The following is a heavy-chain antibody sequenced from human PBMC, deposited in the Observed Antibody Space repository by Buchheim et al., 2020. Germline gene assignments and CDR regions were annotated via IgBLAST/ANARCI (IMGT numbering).Heavy chain of an antibody. J-gene: IGHJ6*02. CDR3: ARDFRAGSGSYDYYYGMDV. CDR2: ISYDGSNK. D-gene: IGHD3-10*01. Sequence: QVQLVESGGGVVQPGRSLRLSCAASGFTFSSYAMHWVRQAPGKGLEWVAVISYDGSNKYYADSVKGRFTISRDNSKNKLYLQMNSLRAEDTAVYYCARDFRAGSGSYDYYYGMDVWGQGTT. V-gene: IGHV3-30-3*01. CDR1: GFTFSSYA.